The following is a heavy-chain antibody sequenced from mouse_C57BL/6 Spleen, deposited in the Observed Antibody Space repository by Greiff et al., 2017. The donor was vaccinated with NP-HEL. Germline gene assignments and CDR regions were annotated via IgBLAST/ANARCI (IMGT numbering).Heavy chain of an antibody. J-gene: IGHJ3*01. Sequence: VQLQESGAELVRPGASVKLSCKASGYTFTDYYINWVKQRPGQGLEWIARIYPGSGNTYYNEKFKGKATLTAEKSSSTAYMQLSSLTSEDSAVYFCAKGDYDYSFAYWGQGTLVTVSA. CDR3: AKGDYDYSFAY. D-gene: IGHD2-4*01. CDR1: GYTFTDYY. CDR2: IYPGSGNT. V-gene: IGHV1-76*01.